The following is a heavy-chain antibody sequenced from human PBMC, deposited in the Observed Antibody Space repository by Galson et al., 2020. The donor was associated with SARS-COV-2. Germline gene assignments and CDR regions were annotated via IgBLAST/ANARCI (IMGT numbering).Heavy chain of an antibody. D-gene: IGHD1-26*01. CDR2: IYYSGST. J-gene: IGHJ3*02. Sequence: SETLSLTCTVSGGSISSSSYYWGWIRQPPGKGLEWIGSIYYSGSTYYNPSLKSRVTISVDTSKNQFSLKLSSVTAADTAVYYCASPNPVGATNRDAFDIWGQGTMVTVSS. CDR3: ASPNPVGATNRDAFDI. CDR1: GGSISSSSYY. V-gene: IGHV4-39*07.